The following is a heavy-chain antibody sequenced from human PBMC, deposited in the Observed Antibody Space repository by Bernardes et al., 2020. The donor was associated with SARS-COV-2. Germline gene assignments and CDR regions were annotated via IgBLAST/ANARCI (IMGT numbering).Heavy chain of an antibody. Sequence: GEPRKIPCKASGYRFTNFWIGWVRQMPGKGLEWVGIIYPGDSDTRYSPSLQGQVTISADKSISTAYLQWSSLKASDSAMYYCATGAFDYWGQGTLVTVSP. J-gene: IGHJ4*02. CDR1: GYRFTNFW. CDR2: IYPGDSDT. CDR3: ATGAFDY. V-gene: IGHV5-51*01. D-gene: IGHD3-10*01.